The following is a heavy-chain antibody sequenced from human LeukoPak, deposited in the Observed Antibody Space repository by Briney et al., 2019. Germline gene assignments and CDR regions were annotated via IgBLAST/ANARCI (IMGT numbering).Heavy chain of an antibody. CDR1: GFTFSDYF. CDR2: ISSSSSYT. Sequence: PGGSLRLSCAASGFTFSDYFMSWIRQAPGKGLEWLSYISSSSSYTNYADSVKGRFTISRDNAKSSLYLQMNSLTAEDTAVYYCARGGSGGRSWFDPWGQGTLLTVSS. D-gene: IGHD2-15*01. J-gene: IGHJ5*02. V-gene: IGHV3-11*05. CDR3: ARGGSGGRSWFDP.